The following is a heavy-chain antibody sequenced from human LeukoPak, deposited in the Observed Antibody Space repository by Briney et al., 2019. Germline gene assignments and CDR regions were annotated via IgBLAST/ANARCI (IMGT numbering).Heavy chain of an antibody. CDR2: INPNSGGT. V-gene: IGHV1-2*02. CDR1: GYTFTGYY. J-gene: IGHJ4*02. CDR3: ARARRGYSYGYRGTLDY. D-gene: IGHD5-18*01. Sequence: ASVKVSCKASGYTFTGYYMHWVRQAPGQGLEWMGWINPNSGGTDYAQKFQGRVTMTRDTSISTAYMELSRLRSDDTAVYYCARARRGYSYGYRGTLDYWGQGTLVTVSS.